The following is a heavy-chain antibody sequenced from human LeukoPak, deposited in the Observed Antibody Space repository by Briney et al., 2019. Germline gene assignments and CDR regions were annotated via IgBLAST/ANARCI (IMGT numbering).Heavy chain of an antibody. D-gene: IGHD5-12*01. CDR3: ARDQGVYSEYSGYDFFDY. Sequence: PVKVSCKASGGTFSSYAISWVRRAPGQGLEWMGGIIPIFGTANYAQKFQGRVTITADESTSTAYMELSSLRSEDTAVYYCARDQGVYSEYSGYDFFDYWGQGTLVTVSS. CDR1: GGTFSSYA. J-gene: IGHJ4*02. V-gene: IGHV1-69*01. CDR2: IIPIFGTA.